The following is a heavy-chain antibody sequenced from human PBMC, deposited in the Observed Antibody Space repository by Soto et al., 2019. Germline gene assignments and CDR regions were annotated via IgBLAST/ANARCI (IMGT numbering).Heavy chain of an antibody. J-gene: IGHJ4*02. Sequence: ASVKVSCKAAGYTFTSYAISWVRQAPGQGLEWMGGMNPNSGKTGYAQKFQGRVTMTEDTSTGTAYMELSSLRSEDTAVYYCATGLRFLEWLRGLDYWGQGTLVTVSS. CDR3: ATGLRFLEWLRGLDY. V-gene: IGHV1-8*02. CDR1: GYTFTSYA. D-gene: IGHD3-3*01. CDR2: MNPNSGKT.